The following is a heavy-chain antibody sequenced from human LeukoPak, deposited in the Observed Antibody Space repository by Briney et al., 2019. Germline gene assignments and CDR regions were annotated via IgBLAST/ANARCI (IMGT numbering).Heavy chain of an antibody. V-gene: IGHV3-66*02. J-gene: IGHJ4*02. CDR2: IYSGGNT. CDR1: GFTVSGNY. D-gene: IGHD6-13*01. Sequence: GGSLRLSCEVSGFTVSGNYMSWVRQAPGKGLDWVSIIYSGGNTYYADSVKGRFTISRDNSKNTLYLQMNSLRAEDTAVYYCAKKFPGTVAAGPDHWGQGTLVTVSS. CDR3: AKKFPGTVAAGPDH.